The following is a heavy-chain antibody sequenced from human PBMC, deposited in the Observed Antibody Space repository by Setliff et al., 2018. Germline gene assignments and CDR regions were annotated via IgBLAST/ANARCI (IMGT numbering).Heavy chain of an antibody. V-gene: IGHV4-39*01. CDR2: IYYSGST. CDR1: GGSISSSSYY. J-gene: IGHJ5*02. CDR3: ARLRYNFWSGYFTQNDWFDP. Sequence: SETLSLTCTVSGGSISSSSYYWGWIRQPPGKGLEWIGSIYYSGSTYYNPSLKSRVTISVDTSKNQFSLKLSSVTAADTAVYYCARLRYNFWSGYFTQNDWFDPWGQGTLVTVSS. D-gene: IGHD3-3*01.